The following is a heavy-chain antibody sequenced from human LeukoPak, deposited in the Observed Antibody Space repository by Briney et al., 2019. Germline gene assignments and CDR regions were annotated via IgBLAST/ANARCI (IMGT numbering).Heavy chain of an antibody. CDR1: GFTFSSYT. CDR3: ARERGYSGYDYFIDSPSDY. V-gene: IGHV3-48*04. Sequence: GGSLRLSCAASGFTFSSYTMNWVRQAPGKGLEWVSYISSSGSTIYHADSVKGRFTISRDNAKNSLYLQMNSLRAEDTAVYYCARERGYSGYDYFIDSPSDYWGQGTLVTVSS. CDR2: ISSSGSTI. D-gene: IGHD5-12*01. J-gene: IGHJ4*02.